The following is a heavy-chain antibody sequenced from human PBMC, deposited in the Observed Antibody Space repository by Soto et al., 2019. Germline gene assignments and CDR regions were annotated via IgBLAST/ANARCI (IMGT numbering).Heavy chain of an antibody. Sequence: GGSLRLSCAASGFTFSDYYMSWIRQAPGKGLEWVSYISSSGSTIYYADSVKGRFTISRDNAKNSLYLQMNSLRAEDTAVYYCARDRVTTIMASEYFQHWGQGTLVTVSS. J-gene: IGHJ1*01. V-gene: IGHV3-11*01. CDR1: GFTFSDYY. CDR3: ARDRVTTIMASEYFQH. D-gene: IGHD4-17*01. CDR2: ISSSGSTI.